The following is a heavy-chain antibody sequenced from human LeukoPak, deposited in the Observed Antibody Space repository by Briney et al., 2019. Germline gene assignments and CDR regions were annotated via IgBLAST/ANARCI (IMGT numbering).Heavy chain of an antibody. CDR3: ARWYNWNDGNYYGMDV. J-gene: IGHJ6*04. V-gene: IGHV3-48*03. CDR1: GFTFSSYE. D-gene: IGHD1-1*01. CDR2: ISSSGSTI. Sequence: GGSLRLSCAASGFTFSSYEMNWVRQAPGEGLEWVSYISSSGSTIYYADSVKGRFTISRDNAKNSLYLQMNSLRAEDTAVYYCARWYNWNDGNYYGMDVWGKGTTVTVSS.